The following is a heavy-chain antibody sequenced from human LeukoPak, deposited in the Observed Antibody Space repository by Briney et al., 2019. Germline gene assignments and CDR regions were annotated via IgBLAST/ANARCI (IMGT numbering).Heavy chain of an antibody. CDR2: INPSGGST. V-gene: IGHV1-46*03. CDR3: ARGRCSSTSCYLLDY. CDR1: GYTFTSYY. J-gene: IGHJ4*02. D-gene: IGHD2-2*01. Sequence: ASVKVSCKASGYTFTSYYMHWVRQAPGQGLEWMGIINPSGGSTSYAQKFQGRVTMTRDTSTSTVCMELSSLRSEDTAVYYCARGRCSSTSCYLLDYWGQGTLVTVSS.